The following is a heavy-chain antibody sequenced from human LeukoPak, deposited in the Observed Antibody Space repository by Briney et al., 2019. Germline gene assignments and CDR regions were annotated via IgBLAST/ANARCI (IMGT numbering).Heavy chain of an antibody. CDR2: ISGSGGST. D-gene: IGHD3-10*01. J-gene: IGHJ5*02. V-gene: IGHV3-23*01. CDR1: GFTFSDYA. CDR3: ARDPMVRGVRVNWFDP. Sequence: GRSLRLSCAASGFTFSDYAMSWVRQAAGKGPEWVSGISGSGGSTYYADSVKGRFTISRDNAKNSLYLQMNSLRAEDTAVYYCARDPMVRGVRVNWFDPWGQGTLVTVSS.